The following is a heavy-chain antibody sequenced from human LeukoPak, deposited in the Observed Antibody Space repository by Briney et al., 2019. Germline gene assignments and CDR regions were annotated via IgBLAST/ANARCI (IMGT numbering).Heavy chain of an antibody. CDR3: ARDSAGNDY. Sequence: GGSLRLSCAASGFTFSTYWMSWVRQAPGKGLEWVGNIKQDGSEEYYVDSVKGRFTISRDNAKNSLYLQMNSLRAKDTAMYYCARDSAGNDYWGQGTLVTVSS. J-gene: IGHJ4*02. D-gene: IGHD6-13*01. CDR2: IKQDGSEE. V-gene: IGHV3-7*01. CDR1: GFTFSTYW.